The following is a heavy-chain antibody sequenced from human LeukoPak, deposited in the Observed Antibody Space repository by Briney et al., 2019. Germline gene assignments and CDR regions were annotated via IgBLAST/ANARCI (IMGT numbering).Heavy chain of an antibody. J-gene: IGHJ4*02. CDR1: GGSFSGYY. CDR3: ARGRGGSGSYRVPGELDY. Sequence: SETLSLTCAVYGGSFSGYYWSWIRQPPGKGLEWIGEINHSGSTNYNPSLKSRVTISVDTSKNQFSLKLSPVTAADTAVYYCARGRGGSGSYRVPGELDYWGQGTLVTVSS. V-gene: IGHV4-34*01. CDR2: INHSGST. D-gene: IGHD1-26*01.